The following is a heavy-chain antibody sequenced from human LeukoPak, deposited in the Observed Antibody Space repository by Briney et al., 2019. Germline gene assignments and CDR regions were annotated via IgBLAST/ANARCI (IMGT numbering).Heavy chain of an antibody. CDR1: GFNFDDYA. CDR2: ISWNSGSV. J-gene: IGHJ4*02. CDR3: AKDIGIFGTGPFDY. D-gene: IGHD3-3*02. V-gene: IGHV3-9*01. Sequence: GGSLRLSCAASGFNFDDYAMHWVRQAPGKGLEWLSSISWNSGSVVYADSVKGRFTISRDNAKNSLSLQMHSLRPEDTAFYYCAKDIGIFGTGPFDYWGQGTLVTVSS.